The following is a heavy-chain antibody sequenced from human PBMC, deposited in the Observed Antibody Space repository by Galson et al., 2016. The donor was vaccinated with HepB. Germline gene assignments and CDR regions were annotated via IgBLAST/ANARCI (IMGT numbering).Heavy chain of an antibody. V-gene: IGHV3-74*01. J-gene: IGHJ4*02. CDR1: GFTFRNYW. Sequence: SLRLSCAASGFTFRNYWMNWVRQAPGKGLEWVARIVSDGSSSTYADSVKGRFTSSRDNPRNPLYLQMNSLRAEDTAVYYCARGDGTGYHQSLDYWGQGTLVTVSS. D-gene: IGHD6-13*01. CDR2: IVSDGSSS. CDR3: ARGDGTGYHQSLDY.